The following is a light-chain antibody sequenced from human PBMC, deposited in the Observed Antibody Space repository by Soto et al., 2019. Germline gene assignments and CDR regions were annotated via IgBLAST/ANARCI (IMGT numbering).Light chain of an antibody. CDR1: QSVSSK. CDR2: GAS. CDR3: QQYNNWPLT. Sequence: EIVMTQSPATLSVSPGERATLSCRASQSVSSKLAWYQQKPGQSPRLLIHGASTRATGIPARFGGSGSGTEFTLTISSLQSEDFAVYYCQQYNNWPLTFGGGTKV. J-gene: IGKJ4*01. V-gene: IGKV3-15*01.